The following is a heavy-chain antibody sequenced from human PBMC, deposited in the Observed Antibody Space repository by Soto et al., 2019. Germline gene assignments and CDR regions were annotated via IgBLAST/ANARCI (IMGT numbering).Heavy chain of an antibody. CDR1: GYTFTSYY. J-gene: IGHJ3*02. D-gene: IGHD3-22*01. CDR3: ATAFHLDDYDNRSPAFDI. Sequence: ASVKVSCKASGYTFTSYYMHWVRQAPGQGLEWMGIINPSGGSTSYAQKFQGRVTMTRDTSTSTVYMELSSLRSEDPAVYYCATAFHLDDYDNRSPAFDIWGQGTMVTVSS. CDR2: INPSGGST. V-gene: IGHV1-46*01.